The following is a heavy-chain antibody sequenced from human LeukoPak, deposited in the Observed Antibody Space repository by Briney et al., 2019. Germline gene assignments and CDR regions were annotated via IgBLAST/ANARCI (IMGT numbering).Heavy chain of an antibody. J-gene: IGHJ4*02. CDR1: GLTLRSFS. Sequence: GGSLRLSCTASGLTLRSFSMNWVRQAPGKGLEWVSHISPRSDIISYADSVKGRFTISRDNAKNSLYLHMNSLRADDMAVYYCVRDNDWAFDYWGQGTLVPVSS. CDR3: VRDNDWAFDY. D-gene: IGHD3-9*01. V-gene: IGHV3-48*01. CDR2: ISPRSDII.